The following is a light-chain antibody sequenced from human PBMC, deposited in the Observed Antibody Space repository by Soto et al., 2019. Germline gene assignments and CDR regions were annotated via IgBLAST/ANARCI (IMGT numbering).Light chain of an antibody. CDR3: RSYTSSGTLV. V-gene: IGLV2-14*01. CDR2: DVS. CDR1: SSDVGGYNY. Sequence: QSALTQPASVSGSPGQSITISCTGTSSDVGGYNYVSWYQQHPAKAPKLMIYDVSNRPAGFSNRFSGSKSGNTASLTISGLQDEDEADYYCRSYTSSGTLVFGGGTQLTVL. J-gene: IGLJ2*01.